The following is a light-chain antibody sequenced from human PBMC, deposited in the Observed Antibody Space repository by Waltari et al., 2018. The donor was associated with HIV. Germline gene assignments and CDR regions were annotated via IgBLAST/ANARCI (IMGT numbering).Light chain of an antibody. Sequence: QSALTPPPPAAWPPGPSVPLPLPGTSRHLCRSDLVPLSQSPPSPFPHPIPYQVRTDSVPHLINYVVTKRPSGAPGLFSGSKSGNTASLTVSGLHTDEEADYYCSSYASNNTFVVFGGGTKLTVL. CDR2: VVT. J-gene: IGLJ2*01. CDR3: SSYASNNTFVV. CDR1: SRHLCRSDL. V-gene: IGLV2-8*01.